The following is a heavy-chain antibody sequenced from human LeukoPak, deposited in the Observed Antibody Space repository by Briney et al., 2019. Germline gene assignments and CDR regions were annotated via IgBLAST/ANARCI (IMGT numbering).Heavy chain of an antibody. D-gene: IGHD5-18*01. CDR3: ARVRGYSYGDLFVEDAFDI. Sequence: PSQTLSLTCTLAARSLSSYYCSWVRQPPRKGLEWIGYIHYSGSINYNPSLKSRLNVSVDTSKNQFSVKLSSVTAADTAVYYCARVRGYSYGDLFVEDAFDIWGQGTMVTVSS. CDR1: ARSLSSYY. CDR2: IHYSGSI. V-gene: IGHV4-59*01. J-gene: IGHJ3*02.